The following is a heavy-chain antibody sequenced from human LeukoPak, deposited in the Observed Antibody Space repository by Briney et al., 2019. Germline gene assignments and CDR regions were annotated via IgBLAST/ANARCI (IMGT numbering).Heavy chain of an antibody. D-gene: IGHD3-3*01. J-gene: IGHJ3*02. Sequence: GGSLRLSCAASGFTFSSYSMNWVRQAPGKGLEWVSSISSSSSYIYYADSVKGRFTISRDNAKNSLYLQMNSLRAEDTAVYYCARGGHDFWSGPGGAFDIWGQGTMVTVSS. CDR3: ARGGHDFWSGPGGAFDI. CDR2: ISSSSSYI. V-gene: IGHV3-21*01. CDR1: GFTFSSYS.